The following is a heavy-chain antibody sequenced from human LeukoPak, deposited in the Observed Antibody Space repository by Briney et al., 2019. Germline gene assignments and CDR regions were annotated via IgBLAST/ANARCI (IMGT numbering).Heavy chain of an antibody. CDR2: ISYDGSNK. D-gene: IGHD5-12*01. CDR3: AKDILAAYDPDDY. Sequence: PGRSLRLSCAASGFTFSSYGMHWVRQAPGKGLEWVAVISYDGSNKYYADSVKGRFTISRDNSKNTLYLQMNSLRAEDTAVYYCAKDILAAYDPDDYWGQGTLVTVSS. V-gene: IGHV3-30*18. CDR1: GFTFSSYG. J-gene: IGHJ4*02.